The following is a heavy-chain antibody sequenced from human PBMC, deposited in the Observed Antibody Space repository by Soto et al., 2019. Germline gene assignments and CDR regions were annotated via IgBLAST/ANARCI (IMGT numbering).Heavy chain of an antibody. CDR1: GGSFSGYY. D-gene: IGHD4-17*01. V-gene: IGHV4-34*01. J-gene: IGHJ4*02. CDR3: SRGYGDYRQAGVVGPSLGYDY. Sequence: SETLSLTCAVYGGSFSGYYWSWIRQPPGKGLEWIGEINHSGSTNYNPSLKSRVTISVDTSKNQFSLKLSSVTAADKAVYYCSRGYGDYRQAGVVGPSLGYDYWGQGTLVTVSS. CDR2: INHSGST.